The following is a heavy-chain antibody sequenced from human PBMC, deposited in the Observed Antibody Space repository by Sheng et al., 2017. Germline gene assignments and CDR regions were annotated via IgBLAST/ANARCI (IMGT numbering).Heavy chain of an antibody. Sequence: QVQLVQSGAEVKKPGASVKVSCKASGYTFTGYCIHWVRQAPGQGLEWMGWINPNSGGTYFSQKFQGRVTMTRDSSISTAYVELSSLRSDDTAVYYCARALGYCGGGTCHLEYWGQGTLVTVSS. D-gene: IGHD2-15*01. CDR3: ARALGYCGGGTCHLEY. CDR2: INPNSGGT. V-gene: IGHV1-2*02. J-gene: IGHJ4*02. CDR1: GYTFTGYC.